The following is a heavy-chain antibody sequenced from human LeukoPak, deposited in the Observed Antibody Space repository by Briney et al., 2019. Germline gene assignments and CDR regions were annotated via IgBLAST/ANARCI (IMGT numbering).Heavy chain of an antibody. J-gene: IGHJ5*02. CDR3: ARGYSSSSINWFDP. CDR1: GYTFTGYY. CDR2: TNPNSGGT. Sequence: ASVKVSCKASGYTFTGYYMHWVRQAPGQGLEWMGWTNPNSGGTNYAQKFQGWVTMTRDTSISTAYMELSRLRSDDTAVYYCARGYSSSSINWFDPWGQGTLVTVSS. D-gene: IGHD6-13*01. V-gene: IGHV1-2*04.